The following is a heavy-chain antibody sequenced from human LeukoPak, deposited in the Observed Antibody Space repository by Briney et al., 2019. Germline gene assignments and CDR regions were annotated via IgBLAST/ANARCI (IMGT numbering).Heavy chain of an antibody. V-gene: IGHV1-69*13. CDR2: IIPIFGTA. CDR3: ARGYCSGGSCYSYYYYNYMDV. Sequence: GASVKVSCKASGGTFSSYAISWVRQAPGQGLEWMGGIIPIFGTANYAQKFQGRVTITADESTSTAYMELRSLRSNDTAVYYCARGYCSGGSCYSYYYYNYMDVWGKGTTVTVSS. J-gene: IGHJ6*03. CDR1: GGTFSSYA. D-gene: IGHD2-15*01.